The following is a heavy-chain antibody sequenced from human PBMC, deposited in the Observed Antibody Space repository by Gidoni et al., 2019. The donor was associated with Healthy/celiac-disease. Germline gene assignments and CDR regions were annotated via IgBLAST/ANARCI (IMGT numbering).Heavy chain of an antibody. CDR1: GGSISSSSYY. J-gene: IGHJ4*02. CDR2: IYYSGST. V-gene: IGHV4-39*01. D-gene: IGHD6-19*01. CDR3: ARLTLSSGFDY. Sequence: QLQLQESGPGLVKPSETLSLTCTVSGGSISSSSYYWGWIRQPPGKGPEWIGSIYYSGSTYYNPSLKSRVTISVDTSKNQFSLKLSSVTAADTAVYYCARLTLSSGFDYWGQGSLVTVSS.